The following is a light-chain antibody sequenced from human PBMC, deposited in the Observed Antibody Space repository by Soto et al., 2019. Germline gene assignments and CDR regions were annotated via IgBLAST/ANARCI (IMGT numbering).Light chain of an antibody. Sequence: ETVMTQSPGTLSVSLGERATLSCRSIHSVSIHLALYQQKPGQAPRLLIYDTSTRATGIPARFSGSGSGTEFTLTISSLQSEDFAVYYCQQYSNWPPITFGQGTLLEVK. CDR1: HSVSIH. J-gene: IGKJ5*01. V-gene: IGKV3-15*01. CDR2: DTS. CDR3: QQYSNWPPIT.